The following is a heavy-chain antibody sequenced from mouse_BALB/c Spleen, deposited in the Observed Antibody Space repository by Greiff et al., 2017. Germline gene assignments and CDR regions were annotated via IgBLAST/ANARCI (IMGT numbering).Heavy chain of an antibody. V-gene: IGHV1S137*01. Sequence: QVQLKESGAELVRPGVSVKISCKGSGYTFTDYAMHWVKQSHAKSLEWIGVISTYYGDASYNQKFKGKATMTVDKSSSTAYMELARLTSEDSAIYYCGRGGGNYAMDYWGQGTSVTVSS. CDR1: GYTFTDYA. CDR3: GRGGGNYAMDY. J-gene: IGHJ4*01. CDR2: ISTYYGDA.